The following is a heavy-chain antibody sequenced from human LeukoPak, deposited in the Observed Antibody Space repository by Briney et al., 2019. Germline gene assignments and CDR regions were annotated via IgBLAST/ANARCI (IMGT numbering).Heavy chain of an antibody. J-gene: IGHJ4*02. V-gene: IGHV1-69*06. CDR2: IIPIFGTA. Sequence: ASVKVSCKASGYTFMNFEINWVRQATGQGLEWMGGIIPIFGTANYAQKFQGRVTITADKSTSTAYMELSSLRSEDTAVYYCARDQLLWFGESGHFDYWGQGTLVTVSS. CDR3: ARDQLLWFGESGHFDY. D-gene: IGHD3-10*01. CDR1: GYTFMNFE.